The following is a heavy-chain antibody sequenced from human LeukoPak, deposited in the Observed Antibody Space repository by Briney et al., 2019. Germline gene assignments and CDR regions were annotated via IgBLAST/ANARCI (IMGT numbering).Heavy chain of an antibody. CDR1: GFTLSSSW. J-gene: IGHJ3*02. Sequence: PGGSLRLSCAASGFTLSSSWMSWVRQTPGKGLEWVASIKQDGSEKYYVDSVKGRFTISRDNAKNSLSLQMNSLRAEDTAVYYCARASQRAFDIWGQGTMVTVSP. CDR3: ARASQRAFDI. CDR2: IKQDGSEK. V-gene: IGHV3-7*04.